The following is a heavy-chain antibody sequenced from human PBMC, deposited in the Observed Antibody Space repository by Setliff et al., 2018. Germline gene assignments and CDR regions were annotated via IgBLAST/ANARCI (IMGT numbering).Heavy chain of an antibody. CDR3: ARGRDYGGTYLDG. CDR1: GFTFSSYW. J-gene: IGHJ4*02. V-gene: IGHV3-7*01. CDR2: IKQDGSEK. D-gene: IGHD4-17*01. Sequence: PGGSLRLSCAASGFTFSSYWMSWVRQAPGKGLEWVANIKQDGSEKYYVDSVKGRFTISRDNAKNSLYLQMNSLRAEDTAVYYCARGRDYGGTYLDGWGQGTLVTVSS.